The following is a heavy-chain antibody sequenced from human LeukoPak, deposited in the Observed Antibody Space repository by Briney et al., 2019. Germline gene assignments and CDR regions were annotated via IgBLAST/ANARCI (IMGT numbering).Heavy chain of an antibody. D-gene: IGHD1-26*01. CDR3: ARVMEFGSPNDY. CDR2: MNPNSGNT. Sequence: ASVKVSCKASGYTFTSYDINWVRQATGQGLEWMGWMNPNSGNTGYAQKFQGRVTMTRNTSISTAYMELSSLRSEDTAVYYCARVMEFGSPNDYCGQGALITVSS. J-gene: IGHJ4*02. CDR1: GYTFTSYD. V-gene: IGHV1-8*01.